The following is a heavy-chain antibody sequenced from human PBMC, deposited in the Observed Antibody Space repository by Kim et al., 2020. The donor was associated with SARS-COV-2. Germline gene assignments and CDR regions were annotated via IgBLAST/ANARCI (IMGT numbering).Heavy chain of an antibody. D-gene: IGHD3-22*01. CDR1: GFTFSSYS. CDR2: ISSSSSYI. Sequence: GGSLRLSCAASGFTFSSYSMNWVRQAPGKGLEWVSSISSSSSYIYYADSVKGRFTISRDNVKNSLYLQMNSLRAEDTAVYYCARASSGYYRYFDYWGQGTLVTVSS. J-gene: IGHJ4*02. V-gene: IGHV3-21*01. CDR3: ARASSGYYRYFDY.